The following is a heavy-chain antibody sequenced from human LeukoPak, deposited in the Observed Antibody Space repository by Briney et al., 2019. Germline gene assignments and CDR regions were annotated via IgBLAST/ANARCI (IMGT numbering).Heavy chain of an antibody. V-gene: IGHV4-59*02. D-gene: IGHD2-2*01. J-gene: IGHJ6*02. CDR2: IYYSGST. CDR3: ARLKCISTTCPSRYVMDV. Sequence: SETLSLTCTVSGGSVSSCCWSWIRQPPGKGLEYIGYIYYSGSTNYNPSLKSRVTISVDTSKDQFSLNLTSVTAADTAVYYCARLKCISTTCPSRYVMDVWGQGTTVTVSS. CDR1: GGSVSSCC.